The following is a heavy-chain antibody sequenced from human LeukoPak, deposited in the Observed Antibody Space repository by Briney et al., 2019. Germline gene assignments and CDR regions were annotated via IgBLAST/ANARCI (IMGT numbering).Heavy chain of an antibody. CDR1: GGTFSRYA. J-gene: IGHJ5*02. CDR3: ARGDIVVVPAASNWFDP. CDR2: IIPIFGTA. V-gene: IGHV1-69*13. D-gene: IGHD2-2*01. Sequence: SVKVSCKASGGTFSRYAISWVRQAPGQGLEWMGGIIPIFGTANYAQKFQGRVTITADESTSTAYMELSSLRSEDTAVYYCARGDIVVVPAASNWFDPWGQGTLVTVSS.